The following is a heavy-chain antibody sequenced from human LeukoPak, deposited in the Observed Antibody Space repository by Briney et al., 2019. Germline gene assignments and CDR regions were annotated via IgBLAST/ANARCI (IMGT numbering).Heavy chain of an antibody. CDR3: AKDRGGYGYYYMDV. V-gene: IGHV3-33*06. J-gene: IGHJ6*03. D-gene: IGHD5-12*01. Sequence: GGSLRLSCAASGFIFSTYGMHWVRQAPGKGLEWVAVIWYDGSNKYYADSVKVRFTISRDNSKNTLYLQMNSLRAEDTAVYYCAKDRGGYGYYYMDVWGKGTTVTVSS. CDR1: GFIFSTYG. CDR2: IWYDGSNK.